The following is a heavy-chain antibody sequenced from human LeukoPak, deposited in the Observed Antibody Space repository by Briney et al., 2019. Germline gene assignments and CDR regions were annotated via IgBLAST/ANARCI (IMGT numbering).Heavy chain of an antibody. D-gene: IGHD5-24*01. CDR2: IGIDSGNT. CDR3: ARDYKYAFDN. J-gene: IGHJ4*02. CDR1: GFTVSDYS. Sequence: GFLRPSCAGPGFTVSDYSMNWVRPGPGKGLEGISYIGIDSGNTNYADSVKGRFTISGDQAKNSLYLQMNSLRVEDTAVYYCARDYKYAFDNWGQGTLVTVSS. V-gene: IGHV3-48*01.